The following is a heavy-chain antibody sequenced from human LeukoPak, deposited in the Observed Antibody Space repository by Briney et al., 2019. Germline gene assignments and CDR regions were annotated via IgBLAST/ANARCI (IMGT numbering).Heavy chain of an antibody. V-gene: IGHV1-69*04. Sequence: GASVKVSCKASGGTFSSYAISWVRQAPGQGLEWMGRIIPILGIANYAQKFQGRVTIIADKSTSTAYMELSSLRSEDTAVYYCARVVAATSYYYYGMDVWGQGTTVTVSS. J-gene: IGHJ6*02. CDR1: GGTFSSYA. CDR2: IIPILGIA. D-gene: IGHD2-15*01. CDR3: ARVVAATSYYYYGMDV.